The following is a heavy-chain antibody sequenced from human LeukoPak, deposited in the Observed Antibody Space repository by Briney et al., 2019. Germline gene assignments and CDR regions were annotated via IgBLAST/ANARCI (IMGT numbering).Heavy chain of an antibody. D-gene: IGHD3-10*01. CDR1: GGTFSSYA. Sequence: SVKVSCKASGGTFSSYAISWVRQAPGQGLEWMGGIIPIFGTANYAQKFQGRVTITADESTSTVYMELSSLRSEDTAVYYCARELGLDYYGSGSRRSDPYYYYGMDVWGKGTTVTVSS. CDR3: ARELGLDYYGSGSRRSDPYYYYGMDV. CDR2: IIPIFGTA. J-gene: IGHJ6*04. V-gene: IGHV1-69*01.